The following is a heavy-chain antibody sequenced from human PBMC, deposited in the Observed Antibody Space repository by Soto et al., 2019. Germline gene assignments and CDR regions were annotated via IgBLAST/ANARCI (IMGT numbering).Heavy chain of an antibody. CDR1: GFTFSNFE. J-gene: IGHJ5*02. V-gene: IGHV3-48*03. D-gene: IGHD2-15*01. CDR2: ISNSGSTI. Sequence: EVHLLESGGGLVQPGGSLRLSCTASGFTFSNFEMNWVRQAPGKGPEHVSYISNSGSTIKYADSVKGRFTTSRDNAKNSLSLQLNSLRAEDTGVYYCARARSVEVASNWFDPWGQGTLVTVSS. CDR3: ARARSVEVASNWFDP.